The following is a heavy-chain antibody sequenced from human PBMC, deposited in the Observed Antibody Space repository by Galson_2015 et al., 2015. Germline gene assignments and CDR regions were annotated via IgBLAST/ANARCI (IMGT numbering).Heavy chain of an antibody. CDR3: ASKNWNDVNWFDP. CDR1: GFTFNNYQ. J-gene: IGHJ5*02. D-gene: IGHD1-1*01. Sequence: SLRLSCAASGFTFNNYQMNWVRQAPGKGLEWVSYITSSGSTIYYAHSVKGRFTISRDNAKNSLYLQMNSLRAEDTAVYYCASKNWNDVNWFDPWGQGTLATVSS. V-gene: IGHV3-48*03. CDR2: ITSSGSTI.